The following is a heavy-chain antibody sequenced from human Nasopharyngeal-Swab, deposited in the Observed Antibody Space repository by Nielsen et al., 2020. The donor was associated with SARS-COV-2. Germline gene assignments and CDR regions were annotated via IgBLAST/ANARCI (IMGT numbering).Heavy chain of an antibody. J-gene: IGHJ4*02. CDR1: GGTFSSYA. D-gene: IGHD1-1*01. CDR2: IIPIFGTA. V-gene: IGHV1-69*13. CDR3: ARGAGPSHWIIDY. Sequence: SVKVSCKASGGTFSSYAISWVRQAPGQGLEWMGGIIPIFGTANYAQKFQGRVTITADESTSAAYMEPSSLRSEDTAVYYCARGAGPSHWIIDYWGLGTLVTVSS.